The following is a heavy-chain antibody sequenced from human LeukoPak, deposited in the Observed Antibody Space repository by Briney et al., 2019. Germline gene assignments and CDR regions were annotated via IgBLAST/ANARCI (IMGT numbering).Heavy chain of an antibody. V-gene: IGHV4-61*02. CDR3: ASTLKPTGELSI. CDR1: GGSISSGSYY. Sequence: SETLSLTCTVSGGSISSGSYYWSWIRQPAGKGLEWIGRIYTSGSTNYNPSLKSRVTISVDTSKNQFSLKLSSVTAADTAVYYCASTLKPTGELSIWGQGTMVTVSS. J-gene: IGHJ3*02. D-gene: IGHD3-16*02. CDR2: IYTSGST.